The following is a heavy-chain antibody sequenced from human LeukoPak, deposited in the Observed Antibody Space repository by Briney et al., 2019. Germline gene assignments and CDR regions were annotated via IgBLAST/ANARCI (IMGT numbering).Heavy chain of an antibody. CDR2: ISAYNGNT. CDR3: ARGGGSCYDY. Sequence: ASVKASCKASGYTFTGYYMHWVRQAPGQGLEWMGWISAYNGNTNYAQKLQGRVTMTTDTSTSTAYMELRSLRSDDTAVYYCARGGGSCYDYWGQGTLVTVSS. V-gene: IGHV1-18*04. D-gene: IGHD2-15*01. CDR1: GYTFTGYY. J-gene: IGHJ4*02.